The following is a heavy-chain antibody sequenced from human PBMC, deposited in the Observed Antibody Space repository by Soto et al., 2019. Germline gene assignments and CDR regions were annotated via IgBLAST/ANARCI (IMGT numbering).Heavy chain of an antibody. J-gene: IGHJ3*02. Sequence: ASVKVSCKASGYTSTSYGITWVRQAPGQGLEYMGWISAYNGNTNYAQKLQGRVTMTADTSTNTAYMELRSLRSDDTAVYYCARYCSGGSCDSNTAFDIWGQGTMVTVSS. CDR2: ISAYNGNT. D-gene: IGHD2-15*01. CDR1: GYTSTSYG. CDR3: ARYCSGGSCDSNTAFDI. V-gene: IGHV1-18*01.